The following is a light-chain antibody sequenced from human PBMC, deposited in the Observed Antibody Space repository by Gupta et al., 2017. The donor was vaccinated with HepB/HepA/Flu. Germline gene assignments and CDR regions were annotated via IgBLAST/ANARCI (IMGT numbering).Light chain of an antibody. Sequence: VLTQSPGTLSLSPGERATLSCRASQSVRSSYLAWYQQKPGQAPRLLIYGASSRATGIPDRFSGSGSGTDFTLTISRLEPEDFAVYYCQQYGSSPMYAFGQGTKLEIK. V-gene: IGKV3-20*01. CDR2: GAS. J-gene: IGKJ2*01. CDR1: QSVRSSY. CDR3: QQYGSSPMYA.